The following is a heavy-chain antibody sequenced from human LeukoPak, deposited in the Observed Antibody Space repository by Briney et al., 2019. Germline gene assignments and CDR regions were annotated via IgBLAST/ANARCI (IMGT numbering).Heavy chain of an antibody. D-gene: IGHD6-6*01. CDR3: ARTLIAARYFDY. Sequence: GGSLRLSCAASGFTFSSYSMNWVRQAPGKGLEWVSYISSSSSYIYYADSVKGRFTISRDNAKNSLYLQMNSLRAEDTAVYYCARTLIAARYFDYWGQGTLVTVSS. CDR1: GFTFSSYS. J-gene: IGHJ4*02. CDR2: ISSSSSYI. V-gene: IGHV3-21*05.